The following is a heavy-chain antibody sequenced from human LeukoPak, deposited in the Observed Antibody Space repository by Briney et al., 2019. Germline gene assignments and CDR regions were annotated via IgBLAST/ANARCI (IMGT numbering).Heavy chain of an antibody. CDR2: ISGNGGST. D-gene: IGHD3-22*01. Sequence: PGGSLRLSCAASGFTFSSYSMNWVRQAPGKGLEWVSTISGNGGSTYYADSVKGRFTISRDNSKNTLYLQMNSLRAEDTAVYYCAKGPGNYYDSSGYIDYWGQGTLVTVSS. CDR1: GFTFSSYS. CDR3: AKGPGNYYDSSGYIDY. J-gene: IGHJ4*02. V-gene: IGHV3-23*01.